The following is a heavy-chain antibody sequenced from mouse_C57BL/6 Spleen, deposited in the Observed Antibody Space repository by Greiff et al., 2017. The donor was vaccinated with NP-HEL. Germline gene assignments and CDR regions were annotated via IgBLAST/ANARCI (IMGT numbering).Heavy chain of an antibody. J-gene: IGHJ1*03. CDR2: IWSGGST. CDR1: GFSLTSYG. CDR3: ARNLHYYGSSYRYFDV. V-gene: IGHV2-2*01. D-gene: IGHD1-1*01. Sequence: QVQLQQSGPGLVQPSQSLSITCTVSGFSLTSYGVHWVRQSPGKGLEWLGVIWSGGSTDYNAAFISRLSISKDNSKSQVFFKMNSLQADDTAIYYCARNLHYYGSSYRYFDVWGTGTTVTVSS.